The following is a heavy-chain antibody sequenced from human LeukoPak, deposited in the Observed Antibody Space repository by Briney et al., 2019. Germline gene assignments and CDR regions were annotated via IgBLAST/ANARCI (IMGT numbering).Heavy chain of an antibody. D-gene: IGHD2-15*01. V-gene: IGHV4-59*08. J-gene: IGHJ3*02. CDR3: ASGVAVDPDTFDI. Sequence: SETLSLTCTVSNGSFGNHFWSWIRQPPGKGLEWIGYISYSGSAHYDPSLKSRVTISVDTSKNQFSLKLSSVTAADTAVYYCASGVAVDPDTFDIWGLGTLVTVSS. CDR1: NGSFGNHF. CDR2: ISYSGSA.